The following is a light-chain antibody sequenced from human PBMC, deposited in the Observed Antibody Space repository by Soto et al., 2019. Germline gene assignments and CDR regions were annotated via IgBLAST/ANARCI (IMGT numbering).Light chain of an antibody. CDR3: QQYNNWPRT. Sequence: EIVMTQSPATLSVSPGERATVSCRASQSVSSNLAWYQQKPGQAPRLLIYGASNRATGIPARFSGSGSGTEFPLTIGSLQSEDFEVYYCQQYNNWPRTFGQGTKLEIK. V-gene: IGKV3-15*01. J-gene: IGKJ2*01. CDR2: GAS. CDR1: QSVSSN.